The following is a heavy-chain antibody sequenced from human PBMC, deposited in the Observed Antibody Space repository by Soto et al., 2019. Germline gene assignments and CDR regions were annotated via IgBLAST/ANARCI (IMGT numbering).Heavy chain of an antibody. Sequence: GGSLRLSFAASGFTFSDYYMSWIRQAPGKGLEWVSYISGSSIYTNYAGSVKGRFTVSRDNAKNSLYLQMSSLRAEDTAVYYCARDRGVGQPAGWFDPWGQGTLVTVSS. V-gene: IGHV3-11*06. CDR1: GFTFSDYY. CDR3: ARDRGVGQPAGWFDP. CDR2: ISGSSIYT. D-gene: IGHD3-10*01. J-gene: IGHJ5*02.